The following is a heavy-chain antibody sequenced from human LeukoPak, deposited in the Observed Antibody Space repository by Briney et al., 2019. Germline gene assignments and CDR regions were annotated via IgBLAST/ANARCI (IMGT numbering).Heavy chain of an antibody. V-gene: IGHV1-8*01. CDR1: GYTFTSYD. J-gene: IGHJ3*02. D-gene: IGHD1-14*01. CDR2: MNPNSGNT. Sequence: ASVKVSCKASGYTFTSYDINWVRQATGQGLEWMGWMNPNSGNTGYAQKFQGRVTMTRNTSISTAYMELSSLRSEDTAVYYCARDNVGYDAFDIWGQGAMVTVSS. CDR3: ARDNVGYDAFDI.